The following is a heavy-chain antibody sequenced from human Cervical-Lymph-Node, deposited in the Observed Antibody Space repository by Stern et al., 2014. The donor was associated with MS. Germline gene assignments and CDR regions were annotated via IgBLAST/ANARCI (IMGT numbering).Heavy chain of an antibody. CDR2: ISSSRSTI. V-gene: IGHV3-48*02. J-gene: IGHJ6*02. CDR3: ARANYDFWSGNSSFQRYYYGMDV. D-gene: IGHD3-3*01. Sequence: VQLVESGGGLVQPGGSLRLSCAASGFTFRSYSMNWVRPAPGKGLAWISYISSSRSTIYYADSVKGRFTISRDNAKNSLYLQMNSLRDEDTAVYYCARANYDFWSGNSSFQRYYYGMDVWGQGTTVTVSS. CDR1: GFTFRSYS.